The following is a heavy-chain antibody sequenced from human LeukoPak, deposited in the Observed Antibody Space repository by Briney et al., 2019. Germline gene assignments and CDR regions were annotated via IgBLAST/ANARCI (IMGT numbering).Heavy chain of an antibody. V-gene: IGHV3-21*01. CDR3: GRAFPPLRTSSAGDF. D-gene: IGHD3-16*01. CDR1: GFTFSYYD. CDR2: IRGYSSYT. Sequence: PGGALRLSCSASGFTFSYYDMNWVRQAPGKVLDGVSSIRGYSSYTYSGASVRGRLTISRDHAKNSLYLQTNSLGAEDTATYYCGRAFPPLRTSSAGDFWGEGVLVTVSS. J-gene: IGHJ4*02.